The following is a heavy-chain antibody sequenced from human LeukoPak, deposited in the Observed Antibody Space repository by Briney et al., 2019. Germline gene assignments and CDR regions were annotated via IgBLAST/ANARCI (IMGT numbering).Heavy chain of an antibody. V-gene: IGHV3-21*01. Sequence: GGSLRLSCAASGFTFSHCSMNWVRQAPGKGLEWVSSISSSSSYIYYADSVKGRFTISRDNAKNSLYLQMNSLRAEDTAVYYCASETRRGYSYGSPTDGFDIWGQGTMVTVSS. J-gene: IGHJ3*02. CDR2: ISSSSSYI. CDR1: GFTFSHCS. CDR3: ASETRRGYSYGSPTDGFDI. D-gene: IGHD5-18*01.